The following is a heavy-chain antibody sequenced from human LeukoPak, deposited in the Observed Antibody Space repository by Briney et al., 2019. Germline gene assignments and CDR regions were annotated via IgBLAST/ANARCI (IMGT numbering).Heavy chain of an antibody. Sequence: GGSLRLSCAASGFNFNDYDINWVRLVPGKGLEWVSGINWNSVHIGYADSVKGRFTISRDNAKNSLYLQMDSLRAEDTAVYYCARLVWSGSYYFDYWGQGTLVTVSS. CDR3: ARLVWSGSYYFDY. D-gene: IGHD1-26*01. CDR2: INWNSVHI. J-gene: IGHJ4*02. V-gene: IGHV3-20*04. CDR1: GFNFNDYD.